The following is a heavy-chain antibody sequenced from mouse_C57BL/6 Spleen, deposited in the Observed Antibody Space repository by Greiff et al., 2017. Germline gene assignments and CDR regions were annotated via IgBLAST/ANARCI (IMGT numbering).Heavy chain of an antibody. CDR2: INYDGSST. V-gene: IGHV5-16*01. CDR3: ARATTVVEWGAMDY. CDR1: GFTFSDYY. D-gene: IGHD1-1*01. J-gene: IGHJ4*01. Sequence: EVQRVESEGGLVQPGSSMKLSCTASGFTFSDYYMAWVRQVPEKGLEWVANINYDGSSTYYLDSLKSRFIISRDNAKNILYLQMSSLKSEDTATYYCARATTVVEWGAMDYWGQGTSVTVSS.